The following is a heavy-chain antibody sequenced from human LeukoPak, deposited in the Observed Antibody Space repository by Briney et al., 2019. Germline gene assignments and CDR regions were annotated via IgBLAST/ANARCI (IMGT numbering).Heavy chain of an antibody. V-gene: IGHV3-20*01. Sequence: GGSLRLSCAAPGFPFSSYAMSWVRQAPGKGLEWVSGINWNGGSTGYADSVKGRFTISRDNAKNSLYLQMNSLRAEDTALYHCASNYGSGSYYAYWFDPWGQGTLVTVSS. CDR2: INWNGGST. J-gene: IGHJ5*02. CDR3: ASNYGSGSYYAYWFDP. D-gene: IGHD3-10*01. CDR1: GFPFSSYA.